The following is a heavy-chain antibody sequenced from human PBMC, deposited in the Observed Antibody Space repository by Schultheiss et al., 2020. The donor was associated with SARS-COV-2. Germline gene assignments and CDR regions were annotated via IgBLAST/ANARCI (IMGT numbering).Heavy chain of an antibody. CDR3: ARVVVRCSSTSCPNWFDP. V-gene: IGHV4-31*03. J-gene: IGHJ5*02. CDR2: IYYSGST. D-gene: IGHD2-2*01. Sequence: SQTLSLTCTVSGGSISSGGYYWSWIRQHPGKGLEWIGYIYYSGSTYYNPSLKSRVTISEATSKNQFSLKVNSVTAADTAVYYCARVVVRCSSTSCPNWFDPWGQGTLVTVSS. CDR1: GGSISSGGYY.